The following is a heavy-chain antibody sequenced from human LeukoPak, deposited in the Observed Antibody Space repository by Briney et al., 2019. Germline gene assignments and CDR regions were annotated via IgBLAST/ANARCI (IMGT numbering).Heavy chain of an antibody. D-gene: IGHD6-6*01. Sequence: GESLQISSQGSGYSFTSYWIGWVRQMPGKGLEWIGIIYPGDSDTRYSPSFQGQVTISADKSISTAYLQWSSLKASDTAMYYCARPGSSSSRIYFDYWGQGTLVTVSS. CDR3: ARPGSSSSRIYFDY. CDR2: IYPGDSDT. CDR1: GYSFTSYW. V-gene: IGHV5-51*01. J-gene: IGHJ4*02.